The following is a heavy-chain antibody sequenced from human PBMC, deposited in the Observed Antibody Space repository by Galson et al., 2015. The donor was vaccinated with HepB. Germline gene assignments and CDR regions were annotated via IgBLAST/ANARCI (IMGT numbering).Heavy chain of an antibody. CDR3: ARGMGVVVPAADLVFQH. V-gene: IGHV1-18*01. Sequence: SAYNGNTNYAQKLQGRVTMTTDTSTSTAYMELRSLRSDDTAVYYCARGMGVVVPAADLVFQHWGQGTLVTVSS. J-gene: IGHJ1*01. CDR2: SAYNGNT. D-gene: IGHD2-2*01.